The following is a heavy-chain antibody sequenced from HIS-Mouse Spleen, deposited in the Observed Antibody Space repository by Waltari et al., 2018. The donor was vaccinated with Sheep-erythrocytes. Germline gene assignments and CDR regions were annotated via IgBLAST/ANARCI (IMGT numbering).Heavy chain of an antibody. D-gene: IGHD3-9*01. Sequence: QLNLRESGPGLVKPSETLSLTRTVSGYSISSGYYWGWIRQPPGKGLEWIGSIYHSGSTYYNPSLKSRVTISVDTSKNQFSLKLSSVTAADTAVYYCARDLGYDILTGYYSDAFDIWGQGTMVTVSS. CDR2: IYHSGST. V-gene: IGHV4-38-2*02. CDR3: ARDLGYDILTGYYSDAFDI. J-gene: IGHJ3*02. CDR1: GYSISSGYY.